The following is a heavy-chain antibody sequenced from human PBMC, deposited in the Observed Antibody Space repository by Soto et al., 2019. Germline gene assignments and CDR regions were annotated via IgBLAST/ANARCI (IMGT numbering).Heavy chain of an antibody. CDR2: IYYILST. CDR1: GGSISSYY. V-gene: IGHV4-59*01. J-gene: IGHJ4*02. D-gene: IGHD1-1*01. Sequence: PSETLSLTCTVSGGSISSYYWIWIRQPPVNGLEFIGHIYYILSTNYNPSVKSRLTMSLYASKNHFSLKLISLTAAYTSVYYCSRLNKEEEHFDYWGQGTLVTVSS. CDR3: SRLNKEEEHFDY.